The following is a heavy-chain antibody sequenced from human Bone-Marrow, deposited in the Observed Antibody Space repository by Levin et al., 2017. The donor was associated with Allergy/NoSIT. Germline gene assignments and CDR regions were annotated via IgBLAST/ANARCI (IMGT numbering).Heavy chain of an antibody. CDR2: ISSSSSTI. CDR1: GFTFSSYE. V-gene: IGHV3-48*03. Sequence: LSLTCAASGFTFSSYEMNWVRQAPGKGLEWVSYISSSSSTIYYADSVKGRFTVSRDNAKNSLYLQMNSLRAEDTGFYYCARVAVAWDIDYWGQGSLVTVSS. CDR3: ARVAVAWDIDY. J-gene: IGHJ4*02. D-gene: IGHD1-26*01.